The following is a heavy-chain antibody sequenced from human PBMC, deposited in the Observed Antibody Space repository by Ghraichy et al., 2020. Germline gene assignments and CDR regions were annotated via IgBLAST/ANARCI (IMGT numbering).Heavy chain of an antibody. V-gene: IGHV1-2*06. CDR1: GYTFAGYY. Sequence: ASVKVSCKASGYTFAGYYIHWVRQAPGQGLEWMGRINSKTGGTNYAQRFQGRVTMTRDTSIRIADMELSGLRSNDTAVYYCAREGILVYRGFDFWGQGTLVTVSS. CDR3: AREGILVYRGFDF. CDR2: INSKTGGT. D-gene: IGHD3-9*01. J-gene: IGHJ4*02.